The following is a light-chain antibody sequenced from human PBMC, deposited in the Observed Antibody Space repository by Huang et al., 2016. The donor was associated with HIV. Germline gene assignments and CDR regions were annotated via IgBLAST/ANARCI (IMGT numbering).Light chain of an antibody. Sequence: DIVMTQSPLSLPVAPGQPASISCKSSQNLLHTSVQDRLDWYLQKPGRSPQLLIYLGSNRASGVPDRFTGSGSGSDFTLEISRVEADDVGIYYCMQGLQTPPTFGQGTKLEI. CDR3: MQGLQTPPT. J-gene: IGKJ2*01. CDR2: LGS. V-gene: IGKV2-28*01. CDR1: QNLLHTSVQDR.